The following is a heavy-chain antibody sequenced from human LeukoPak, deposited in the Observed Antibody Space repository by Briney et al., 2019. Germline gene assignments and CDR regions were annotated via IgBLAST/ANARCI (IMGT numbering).Heavy chain of an antibody. J-gene: IGHJ4*02. CDR1: GGSISSYQ. V-gene: IGHV4-59*08. Sequence: SETLSLPCTVSGGSISSYQWSWIRQPPGKGLEWIGYISYSGFTNYNPSLKSRVTISLDTSKNQFSLKLTSVTAANTAVYYCAGHHPRNTVDFWGQGTLVTVSS. CDR2: ISYSGFT. CDR3: AGHHPRNTVDF. D-gene: IGHD2/OR15-2a*01.